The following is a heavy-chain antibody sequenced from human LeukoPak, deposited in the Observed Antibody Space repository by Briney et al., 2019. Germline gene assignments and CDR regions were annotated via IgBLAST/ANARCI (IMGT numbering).Heavy chain of an antibody. D-gene: IGHD2-15*01. CDR2: FYPEDGET. CDR1: GYTLTELS. J-gene: IGHJ4*02. V-gene: IGHV1-24*01. Sequence: GASVTVSCKVSGYTLTELSMHWVRQAPGKGLEWMGGFYPEDGETIYAQKFQGRVTMTEDTSTDTGYMELSSLRSEDTAVYYCATAEYCSGGSCYSLDYWGQGTLVTVSS. CDR3: ATAEYCSGGSCYSLDY.